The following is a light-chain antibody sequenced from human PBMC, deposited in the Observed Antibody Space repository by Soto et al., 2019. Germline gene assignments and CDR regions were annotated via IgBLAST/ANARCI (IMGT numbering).Light chain of an antibody. V-gene: IGKV3-20*01. CDR1: QSVSSRS. J-gene: IGKJ2*01. Sequence: EIVLTQSPGTVSLSPGGRATLSCRASQSVSSRSLAWYQHKPGQAPRLLIYAASIRATSIPDRFSGSGSGTDFTLTISRLEPEDFAVYYCQHYGDSPLYTFGQGTQLEI. CDR3: QHYGDSPLYT. CDR2: AAS.